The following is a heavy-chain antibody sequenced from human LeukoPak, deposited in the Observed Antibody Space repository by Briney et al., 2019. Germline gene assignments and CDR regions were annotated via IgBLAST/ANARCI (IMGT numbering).Heavy chain of an antibody. D-gene: IGHD3/OR15-3a*01. J-gene: IGHJ3*02. CDR3: ARDGPSDAFDI. CDR2: IYTSGST. V-gene: IGHV4-61*02. Sequence: SETPSLTCIVSGRSISSGSYYWSWIRQPAGKGLEWIGRIYTSGSTNYNPSLKSRVTISVDTSKNQFSLKLSSVTAADTAVYYCARDGPSDAFDIWGQGTMVTVSS. CDR1: GRSISSGSYY.